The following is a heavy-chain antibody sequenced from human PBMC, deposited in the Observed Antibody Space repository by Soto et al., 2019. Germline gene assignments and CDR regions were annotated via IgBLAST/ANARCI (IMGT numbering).Heavy chain of an antibody. CDR1: GFIFSDHY. CDR3: ARGFNSFDQ. J-gene: IGHJ4*02. V-gene: IGHV3-72*01. CDR2: SRSKVNGFTT. Sequence: VGSLRLSCATSGFIFSDHYMDWFRQAPGRRLEWVGRSRSKVNGFTTEYAPSVRGRFTLSRDDSRKSLDLQMNSLKTEDTAVYYCARGFNSFDQWGQGTLVTVSS.